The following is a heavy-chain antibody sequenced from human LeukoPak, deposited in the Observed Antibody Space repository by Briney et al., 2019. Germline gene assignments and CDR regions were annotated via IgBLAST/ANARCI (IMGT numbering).Heavy chain of an antibody. CDR3: AREGSAFDI. J-gene: IGHJ3*02. CDR1: GGSISSSSYY. Sequence: SETLSLTCTVSGGSISSSSYYWGWIRQPPGKGLEWIGSIYYSGSTYYNPSLKSRVTISVDTSKNQFSLKLSSVTAADTAVYYCAREGSAFDIWGQGTMVTVSS. V-gene: IGHV4-39*07. CDR2: IYYSGST.